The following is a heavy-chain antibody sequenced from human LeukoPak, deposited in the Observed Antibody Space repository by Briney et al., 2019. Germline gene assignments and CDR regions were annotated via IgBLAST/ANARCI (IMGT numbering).Heavy chain of an antibody. CDR3: ARGTRIAR. CDR2: INHSGST. J-gene: IGHJ4*02. D-gene: IGHD6-13*01. Sequence: SETLSLTCAVYGGSFSGYYWSWIRRPPGKGLEWIGEINHSGSTNYNPSLKSRVTISVDTSKNQFSLKLSSVTAADTAVYYCARGTRIARWGQGTLVTVSS. V-gene: IGHV4-34*01. CDR1: GGSFSGYY.